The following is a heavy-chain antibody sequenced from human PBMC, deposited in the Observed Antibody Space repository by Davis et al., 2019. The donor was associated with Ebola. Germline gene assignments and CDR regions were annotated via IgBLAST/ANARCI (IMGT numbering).Heavy chain of an antibody. CDR1: GFTFSSYW. CDR3: ARRRTVAGTPVDAFDI. CDR2: IYYSGST. Sequence: PGGSLRLSCAASGFTFSSYWMSWVRQPPGKGLEWIGSIYYSGSTYYNPSLKSRVTISVDTSKNQFSLKLSSVTAADTAVYYCARRRTVAGTPVDAFDIWGQGTMVTVSS. D-gene: IGHD6-19*01. V-gene: IGHV4-39*01. J-gene: IGHJ3*02.